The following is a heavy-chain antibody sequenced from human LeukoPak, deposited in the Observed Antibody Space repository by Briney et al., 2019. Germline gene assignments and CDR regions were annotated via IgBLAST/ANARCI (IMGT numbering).Heavy chain of an antibody. J-gene: IGHJ4*02. CDR1: GGSIGKYY. Sequence: SETLSLTCTVSGGSIGKYYWSWIRQPPGKRLEWIGYIYYTGSTNYNPSLKSRVTISVDTSKNQFSLKLSSVTAADTAVYYCARGRITIFGVVIPYFDYWGQGTLVTVSS. D-gene: IGHD3-3*01. CDR2: IYYTGST. V-gene: IGHV4-59*08. CDR3: ARGRITIFGVVIPYFDY.